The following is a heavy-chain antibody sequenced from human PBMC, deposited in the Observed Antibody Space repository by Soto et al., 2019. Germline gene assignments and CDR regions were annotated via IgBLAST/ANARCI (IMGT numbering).Heavy chain of an antibody. D-gene: IGHD3-9*01. CDR1: GFTFSNAW. Sequence: EVQLVESGGGLVKPGWSLRLSCAASGFTFSNAWMSWVRQAPGKGLEWVGRIKSKTDGGTTDYAAPVKGRFTISRDDSKYTLYLQMNSRKTEDTAVYYCTSDPLEPYYDILTGFDAFDIWGQGTMVTVSS. CDR2: IKSKTDGGTT. J-gene: IGHJ3*02. CDR3: TSDPLEPYYDILTGFDAFDI. V-gene: IGHV3-15*01.